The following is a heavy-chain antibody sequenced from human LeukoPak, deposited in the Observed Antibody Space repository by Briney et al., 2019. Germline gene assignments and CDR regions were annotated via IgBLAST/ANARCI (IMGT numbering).Heavy chain of an antibody. J-gene: IGHJ4*02. CDR1: GFTFSSYS. CDR3: AKVLPAAGIMGY. CDR2: ISSSSSYI. Sequence: GGSLRLSCAASGFTFSSYSMNWVRQAPGKGLEWVSSISSSSSYIYYADSVKGRFTISRDNSKNTLYLQMNSLRAEDTAVYYCAKVLPAAGIMGYWGQGTLVTVSS. D-gene: IGHD6-13*01. V-gene: IGHV3-21*01.